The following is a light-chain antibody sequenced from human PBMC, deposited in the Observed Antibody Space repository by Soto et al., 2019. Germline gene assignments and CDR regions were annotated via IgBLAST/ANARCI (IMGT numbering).Light chain of an antibody. CDR2: GNT. CDR1: SSNIGAGYD. J-gene: IGLJ2*01. Sequence: QAVVTQPPSVSGAPGQRVTISCAGSSSNIGAGYDVHWYQQFPGTAPKVLIYGNTNRPSGVPDRFSGSKSGSSASLAITGLQAEDEADYYCQSYGGSLSGVVFGGGTKVTVL. V-gene: IGLV1-40*01. CDR3: QSYGGSLSGVV.